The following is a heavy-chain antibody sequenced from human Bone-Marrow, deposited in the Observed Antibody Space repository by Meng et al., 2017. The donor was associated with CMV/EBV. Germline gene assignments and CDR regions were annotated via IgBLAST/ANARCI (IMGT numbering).Heavy chain of an antibody. CDR3: ARWSGAKCCNWFDP. V-gene: IGHV3-30*02. D-gene: IGHD3-10*02. J-gene: IGHJ5*02. CDR2: IRHDGANE. Sequence: GECLKISCAASGFTFSNYGMHWVRQAPGKGLEWVAFIRHDGANEYYADSVKGRFTVSRDNAKNSLYLQMNSLRAEDTAVYYCARWSGAKCCNWFDPWGQGTLVTVSS. CDR1: GFTFSNYG.